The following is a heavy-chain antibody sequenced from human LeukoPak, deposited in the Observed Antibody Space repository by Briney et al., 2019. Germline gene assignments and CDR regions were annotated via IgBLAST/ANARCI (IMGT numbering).Heavy chain of an antibody. CDR3: ARGYCSSTSCYPDAFDI. CDR1: GFTFSSYS. Sequence: GGSLRLSCAASGFTFSSYSMNWVRQAPGKGLEWVSSISSSSSYMYYADSVKGRFTISRDNAKNSLYLQMNSLRAEDTAVYYCARGYCSSTSCYPDAFDIWGQGTMVTVSS. D-gene: IGHD2-2*01. V-gene: IGHV3-21*01. CDR2: ISSSSSYM. J-gene: IGHJ3*02.